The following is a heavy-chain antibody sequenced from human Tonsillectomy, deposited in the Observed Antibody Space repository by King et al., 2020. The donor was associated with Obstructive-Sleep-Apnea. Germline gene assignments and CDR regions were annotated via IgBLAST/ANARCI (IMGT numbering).Heavy chain of an antibody. Sequence: VQLQQWGAGLLKPSETLFLTCAVYGGSFSDYYWSWIRQPPGKGLEWIGEINHSGSTNYNPSLKSRVTISVDTSNNQFSLQLSSVTAADTAVYYCTRGSGAAAVNWFDPWGQGTLVTVSS. V-gene: IGHV4-34*01. CDR3: TRGSGAAAVNWFDP. J-gene: IGHJ5*02. CDR1: GGSFSDYY. CDR2: INHSGST. D-gene: IGHD6-13*01.